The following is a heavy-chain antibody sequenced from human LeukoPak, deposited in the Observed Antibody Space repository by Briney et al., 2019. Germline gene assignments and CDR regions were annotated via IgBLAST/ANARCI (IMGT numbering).Heavy chain of an antibody. V-gene: IGHV3-23*01. CDR3: AKGGSYDFWSGYYGRLFDY. CDR1: GFTFSSYA. D-gene: IGHD3-3*01. Sequence: GGSLRLSCAASGFTFSSYAMSWVRQAPGKGLEWVSAISGSGGSTYYADSVKGRFTISRDNSKNTLYLQMNSLRAEDTAVYYCAKGGSYDFWSGYYGRLFDYWGQGTLVTVSS. J-gene: IGHJ4*02. CDR2: ISGSGGST.